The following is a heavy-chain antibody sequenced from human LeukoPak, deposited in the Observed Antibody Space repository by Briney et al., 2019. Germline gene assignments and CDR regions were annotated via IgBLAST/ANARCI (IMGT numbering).Heavy chain of an antibody. CDR2: ISSSGSYI. CDR1: RFTFSSYS. D-gene: IGHD3-22*01. CDR3: ARALYDSSGYLDY. Sequence: GGSLRLSCAASRFTFSSYSMNWVRQAPGKGLEWVSSISSSGSYIYHADSVKGRFTISRDNAKNSLYLQMNSLRAEDTAVYYCARALYDSSGYLDYWGQGTLVTVPS. V-gene: IGHV3-21*01. J-gene: IGHJ4*02.